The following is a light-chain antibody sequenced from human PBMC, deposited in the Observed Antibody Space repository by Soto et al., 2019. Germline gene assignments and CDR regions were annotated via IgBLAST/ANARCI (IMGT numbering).Light chain of an antibody. CDR2: GAT. V-gene: IGKV1-39*01. CDR1: QSIDSY. J-gene: IGKJ1*01. CDR3: QQSYRTPRT. Sequence: QMTQSPSSLSASVGDRVTITCRASQSIDSYLNWYQQKPGQAPKLLIYGATSLQSGVPSRFSGSGFGTDFSLTISSLQPEDVASYYCQQSYRTPRTFGQGTKVEIK.